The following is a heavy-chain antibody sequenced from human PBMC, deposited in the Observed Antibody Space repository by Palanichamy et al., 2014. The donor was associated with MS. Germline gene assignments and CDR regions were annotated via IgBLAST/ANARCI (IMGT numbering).Heavy chain of an antibody. CDR1: GFTFSTYS. CDR2: ISSSSSTI. Sequence: EVQLVESGGGLVQPGGSLRLSCAASGFTFSTYSMNWVRQAPGKGLEWVSYISSSSSTIYYADSVKGRFTISRDNAKNSLYLQMNSLRDEDTAVYYCARIPLRRTYFWSGYPPPIYYYYYGMDVWGQGTTVTVSS. CDR3: ARIPLRRTYFWSGYPPPIYYYYYGMDV. J-gene: IGHJ6*02. D-gene: IGHD3-3*01. V-gene: IGHV3-48*02.